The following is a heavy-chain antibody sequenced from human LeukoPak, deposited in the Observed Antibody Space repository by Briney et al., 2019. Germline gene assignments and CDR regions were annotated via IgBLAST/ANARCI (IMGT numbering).Heavy chain of an antibody. CDR3: TKGSDSSAYSAFDC. J-gene: IGHJ4*02. D-gene: IGHD3-22*01. Sequence: GGSLRLSCAASGFTFDDYAMHWVRQAPGKGLEWVSGISWNSGSIGYADSVKGRFTISRDNAKNSLYLQMNSLRAEDTALYYCTKGSDSSAYSAFDCWGQGTLVTVSS. CDR1: GFTFDDYA. V-gene: IGHV3-9*01. CDR2: ISWNSGSI.